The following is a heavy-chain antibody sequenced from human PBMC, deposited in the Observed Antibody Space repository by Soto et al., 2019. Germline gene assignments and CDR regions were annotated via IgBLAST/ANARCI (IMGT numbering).Heavy chain of an antibody. CDR2: LYYSGST. CDR1: GGSISSGGYY. CDR3: AGDGGYEGGNI. J-gene: IGHJ3*02. V-gene: IGHV4-31*03. D-gene: IGHD5-18*01. Sequence: QVQLQESGPGLVKPSQTLSLTCTVSGGSISSGGYYWRWIRQQPGKGLEWIGHLYYSGSTFCNPSLECRGSVSGDRSQTHFSLKLSSVTAADTAVYCWAGDGGYEGGNIWGQGTMVTVSS.